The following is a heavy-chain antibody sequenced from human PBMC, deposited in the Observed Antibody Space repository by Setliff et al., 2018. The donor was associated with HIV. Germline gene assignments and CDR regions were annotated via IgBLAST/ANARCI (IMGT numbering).Heavy chain of an antibody. CDR2: INHSGNT. CDR3: ARHRASSSDFPLDF. V-gene: IGHV4-39*01. CDR1: GDSIGSNTFY. D-gene: IGHD6-6*01. J-gene: IGHJ4*02. Sequence: SETLSLTCSVYGDSIGSNTFYWGWLRQPPGKEPEWIGSINHSGNTYYYPSLKSRVTMSVDTSRNQFSLRLSSVTATDTAVYYCARHRASSSDFPLDFWGQGILVTVSS.